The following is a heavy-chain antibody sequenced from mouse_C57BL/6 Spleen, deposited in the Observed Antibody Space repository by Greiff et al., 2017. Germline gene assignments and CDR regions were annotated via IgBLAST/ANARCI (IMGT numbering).Heavy chain of an antibody. D-gene: IGHD6-1*01. Sequence: VKLVESGAELVRPGASVKLSCKASGYTFTDYYINWVKQRPGQGLEWIARIYPGSGNTYYNEKFKGKATLTAEKSSSTAYMQLSSLTSEDSAVYFCARSNPFDYWGQGTTLTVSS. V-gene: IGHV1-76*01. CDR3: ARSNPFDY. CDR2: IYPGSGNT. J-gene: IGHJ2*01. CDR1: GYTFTDYY.